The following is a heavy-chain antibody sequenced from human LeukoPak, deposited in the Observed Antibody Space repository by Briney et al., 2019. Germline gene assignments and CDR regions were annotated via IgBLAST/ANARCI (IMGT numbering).Heavy chain of an antibody. D-gene: IGHD1-26*01. Sequence: PSETLSLTCTVSGGSISSSSYYWGWIRQPPGKGLEWIGSIYYSGSSYYNPSLKSRVTISVDTSKNQFSLKLSSVTAADTAVYYCARQVEWELLRGEEFDYWGQGTLVTVSS. J-gene: IGHJ4*02. CDR2: IYYSGSS. CDR1: GGSISSSSYY. V-gene: IGHV4-39*01. CDR3: ARQVEWELLRGEEFDY.